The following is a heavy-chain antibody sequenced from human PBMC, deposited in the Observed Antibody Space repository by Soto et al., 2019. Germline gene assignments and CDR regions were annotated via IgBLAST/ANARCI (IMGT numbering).Heavy chain of an antibody. CDR2: ISAYNGNT. CDR1: GYTFTSYG. CDR3: ARDRSLTLPPTWFDP. V-gene: IGHV1-18*01. D-gene: IGHD3-10*01. Sequence: ASVKVSCKASGYTFTSYGISWVRQAPGQGLEWMGWISAYNGNTNYAQKLQGRVTMTTDTSTSTAYMELRSLRSDDTAVYCCARDRSLTLPPTWFDPWGQGTLVTFS. J-gene: IGHJ5*02.